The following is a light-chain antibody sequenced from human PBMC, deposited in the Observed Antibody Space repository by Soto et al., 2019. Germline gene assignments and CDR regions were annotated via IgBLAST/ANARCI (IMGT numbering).Light chain of an antibody. CDR1: QSVSSSY. J-gene: IGKJ3*01. CDR3: QXGIT. Sequence: EIVLTQSPGTLSLSPGERATLSCRASQSVSSSYLAWYQQKPGQAPRLLIYGASSRATGIPDRFGGSGSGTDFTLTISRLEPEDFAVYYCQXGITFGPGTKVDIK. V-gene: IGKV3-20*01. CDR2: GAS.